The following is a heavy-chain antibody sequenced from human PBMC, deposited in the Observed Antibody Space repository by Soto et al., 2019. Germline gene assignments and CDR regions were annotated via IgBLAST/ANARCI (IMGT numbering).Heavy chain of an antibody. CDR3: AGGRWGSWVSFRGMDV. Sequence: QVQLVQSGAEVKKPGSSVKVSCKASGGTFSSYAISWVRQAPGQGLEWMGGIIPIFGTANYAQKFQGRVTITAHKSTSTAYMKLSSLRAEDTAVYYGAGGRWGSWVSFRGMDVWGQGTTVTVSS. J-gene: IGHJ6*02. V-gene: IGHV1-69*06. D-gene: IGHD6-13*01. CDR1: GGTFSSYA. CDR2: IIPIFGTA.